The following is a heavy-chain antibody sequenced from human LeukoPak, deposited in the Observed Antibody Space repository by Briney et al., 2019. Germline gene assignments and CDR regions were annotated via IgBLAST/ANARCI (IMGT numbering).Heavy chain of an antibody. CDR1: GGSISSYY. D-gene: IGHD3-10*01. CDR2: IYYSGST. J-gene: IGHJ4*02. CDR3: ARQFVTMVRGVISPFDY. V-gene: IGHV4-59*08. Sequence: SETLSLTCTVSGGSISSYYWSWIRQPPGKGLEWIGYIYYSGSTYYNPSLKSRVTISVDTSKNQFSLKLSSVTAADTAVYYCARQFVTMVRGVISPFDYWGQGTLVTVSS.